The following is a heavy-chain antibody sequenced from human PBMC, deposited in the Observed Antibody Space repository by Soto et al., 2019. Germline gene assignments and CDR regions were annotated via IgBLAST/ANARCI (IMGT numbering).Heavy chain of an antibody. CDR1: EFAFNTYW. CDR2: INGDGLTR. V-gene: IGHV3-74*01. CDR3: ARDKAYGLDV. Sequence: EVQLVESGGGLVQPGGSLRLSCAASEFAFNTYWMHWVRQVPGKGLEWVSRINGDGLTRTYAESVKGRFTISRDNAENIMYLQMNSLRAEDTDVYYCARDKAYGLDVWGQGTTVTVSS. J-gene: IGHJ6*02.